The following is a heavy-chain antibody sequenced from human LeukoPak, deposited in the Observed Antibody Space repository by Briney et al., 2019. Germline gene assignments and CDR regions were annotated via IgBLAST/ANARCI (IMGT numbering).Heavy chain of an antibody. Sequence: ASVKVSCKASGYTFTSYDITWVRQAPGQGLEWMGWISAYNGYTNYAQKLQGTVTMNTNTSTSTAYMELRSLRSDDTAVYYCARVALYCSGGNCQARRAFDIWGQGTMVTVSS. D-gene: IGHD2-15*01. J-gene: IGHJ3*02. CDR1: GYTFTSYD. CDR2: ISAYNGYT. V-gene: IGHV1-18*04. CDR3: ARVALYCSGGNCQARRAFDI.